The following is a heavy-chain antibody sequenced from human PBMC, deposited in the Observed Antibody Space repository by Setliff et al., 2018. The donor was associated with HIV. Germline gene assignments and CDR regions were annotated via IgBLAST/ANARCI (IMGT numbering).Heavy chain of an antibody. Sequence: PGGSLRLSCTVSGFTVSSNYMTWVRQAPGKGLEWVALMYDGGTIYYADSVKGRFTISRDNAKKSLYLQMNSLRADDTAVYYCARAFSGYYFDYWGQGTLVTVSS. V-gene: IGHV3-53*01. CDR1: GFTVSSNY. J-gene: IGHJ4*02. CDR3: ARAFSGYYFDY. CDR2: MYDGGTI. D-gene: IGHD3-3*01.